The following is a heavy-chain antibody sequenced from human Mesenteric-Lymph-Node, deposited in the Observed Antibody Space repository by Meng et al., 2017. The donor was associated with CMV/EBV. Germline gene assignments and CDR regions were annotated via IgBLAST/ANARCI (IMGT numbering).Heavy chain of an antibody. J-gene: IGHJ6*02. CDR3: ARPYTAPYYGMDV. Sequence: SETLSLTCTVSGGSISSYYWSWIRQPPGKGLEWIGYIYYSGSTNYNPSLKSRVTISVDTSKNQFSLKLSSVTAADTAVYYCARPYTAPYYGMDVWGQGTTVTVSS. V-gene: IGHV4-59*12. CDR1: GGSISSYY. D-gene: IGHD2-2*02. CDR2: IYYSGST.